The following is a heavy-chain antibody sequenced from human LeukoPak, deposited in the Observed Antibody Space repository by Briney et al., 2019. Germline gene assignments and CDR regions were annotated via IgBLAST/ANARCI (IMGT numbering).Heavy chain of an antibody. CDR3: ARGFLNAFDI. D-gene: IGHD3-3*01. V-gene: IGHV3-21*01. Sequence: GGSLRLSCAASGFTFSSYSMNWVRQAPGEGLEWVSSISSSSSYIYYADSVKGRFTISRDNAKNSLYLQMNSLRAEDTAVYYCARGFLNAFDIWGQGTMVTVSS. J-gene: IGHJ3*02. CDR1: GFTFSSYS. CDR2: ISSSSSYI.